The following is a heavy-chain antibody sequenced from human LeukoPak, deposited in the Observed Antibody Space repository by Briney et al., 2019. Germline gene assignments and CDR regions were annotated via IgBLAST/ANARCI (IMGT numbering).Heavy chain of an antibody. CDR1: GYTLTDYY. CDR2: INPNSSGT. Sequence: ASVRVSCKASGYTLTDYYMHWVRQAPGQGLEWMGWINPNSSGTNYAQKFQGRVTMTRDTSISTAYMELSRLGSDDTAVYYCARDPFWNGDAFDVWGQGTMVTVSS. V-gene: IGHV1-2*02. D-gene: IGHD3-3*01. CDR3: ARDPFWNGDAFDV. J-gene: IGHJ3*01.